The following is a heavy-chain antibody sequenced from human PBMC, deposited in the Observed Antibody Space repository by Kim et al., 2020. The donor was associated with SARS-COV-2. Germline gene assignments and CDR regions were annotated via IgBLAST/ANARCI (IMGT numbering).Heavy chain of an antibody. J-gene: IGHJ5*02. CDR3: ARGGVEMATILRVGNWFDP. CDR1: GGSISSGGYY. V-gene: IGHV4-31*03. D-gene: IGHD5-12*01. CDR2: IYYSSST. Sequence: SETLSLTCTVSGGSISSGGYYWSWIRQHPGQGLEWIVYIYYSSSTYYNPSLKSRVTISVDTSKNQFSLKLSSVTAADTAVYYCARGGVEMATILRVGNWFDPWGQGTLVTVSS.